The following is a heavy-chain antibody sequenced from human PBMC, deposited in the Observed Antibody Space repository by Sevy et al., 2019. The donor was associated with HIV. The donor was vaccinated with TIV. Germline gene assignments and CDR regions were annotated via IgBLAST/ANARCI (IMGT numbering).Heavy chain of an antibody. J-gene: IGHJ4*02. CDR3: AKGMEFSFMLSQVPLTALES. CDR2: ILPVFGTT. V-gene: IGHV1-69*13. CDR1: GGTFSNHI. D-gene: IGHD3-16*02. Sequence: ASVKVTSQTSGGTFSNHIIHWVRQAPGHEFEWVGGILPVFGTTNYAQRFRGRVTFAADDSTRTHYMELSSLRSDDTAFYYCAKGMEFSFMLSQVPLTALESWGQGTLVTVSS.